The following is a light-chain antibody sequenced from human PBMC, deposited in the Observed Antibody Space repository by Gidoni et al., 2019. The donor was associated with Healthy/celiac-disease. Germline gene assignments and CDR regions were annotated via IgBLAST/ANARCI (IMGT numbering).Light chain of an antibody. CDR1: QSVSSN. CDR3: QQYNNWPPAYX. J-gene: IGKJ2*01. V-gene: IGKV3-15*01. Sequence: EIVMTQSPATLSVSPGERATLSCRASQSVSSNLAWYQQKPGQAPRLLIYGASTRATGIPARFSGSGSGTEFTLTISSLQSEDFAVYYCQQYNNWPPAYXXXQGTKLEIK. CDR2: GAS.